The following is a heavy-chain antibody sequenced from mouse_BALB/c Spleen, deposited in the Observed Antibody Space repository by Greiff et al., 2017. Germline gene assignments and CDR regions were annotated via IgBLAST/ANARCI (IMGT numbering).Heavy chain of an antibody. J-gene: IGHJ4*01. Sequence: EVKLQESGPGLVKPSQSLSLTCTVTGYSITSDYAWNWIRQFPGNKLEWMGYISYSGSTSYNPSLKSRISITRDTSKNQFFLQLNSVTTEDTATYYCARHVPYDGLPRDYWGQGTSVTVSS. V-gene: IGHV3-2*02. CDR2: ISYSGST. D-gene: IGHD2-3*01. CDR1: GYSITSDYA. CDR3: ARHVPYDGLPRDY.